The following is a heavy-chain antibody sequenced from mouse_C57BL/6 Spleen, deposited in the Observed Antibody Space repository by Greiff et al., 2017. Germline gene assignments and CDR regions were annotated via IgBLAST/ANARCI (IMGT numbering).Heavy chain of an antibody. D-gene: IGHD4-1*01. CDR3: ARNFELGRGYFDV. V-gene: IGHV2-2*01. J-gene: IGHJ1*03. CDR2: IWSGGST. Sequence: VQLQQSGPGLVQPSQSLSITCTVSGFSLTSYGVHWVRQSPGKGLEWLGVIWSGGSTDYNAAFISRLSISKDNSKSQVFFKMNSLQADDTAIYYCARNFELGRGYFDVWGTGTTVTVSS. CDR1: GFSLTSYG.